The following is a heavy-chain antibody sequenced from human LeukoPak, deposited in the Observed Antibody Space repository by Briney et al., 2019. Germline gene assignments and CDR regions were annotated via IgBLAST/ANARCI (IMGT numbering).Heavy chain of an antibody. V-gene: IGHV3-72*01. CDR1: GFTFSDHY. CDR2: TRNKPNSYIT. J-gene: IGHJ4*02. D-gene: IGHD2-15*01. CDR3: ARELCSGGRCSLIFDY. Sequence: PGGSLRLSCAASGFTFSDHYMDWVRQAPGKGLEGVGRTRNKPNSYITEYAASVKGRFTISRDDSKNSLYLQMNSLKTEDTAVYYCARELCSGGRCSLIFDYWGQGTLVTVSS.